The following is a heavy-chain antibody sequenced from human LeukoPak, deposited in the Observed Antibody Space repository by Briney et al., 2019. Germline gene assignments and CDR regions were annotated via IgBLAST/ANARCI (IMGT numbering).Heavy chain of an antibody. CDR3: ARQDSSGYFNWFDP. D-gene: IGHD3-22*01. CDR2: IYYSGST. J-gene: IGHJ5*02. Sequence: GSLRLSCAASGFTFSSYAMSWVRQAPGKGLEWIGYIYYSGSTNYNPSLKSRVTISVDTSKNQFSLKLSSVTAADTAVYYCARQDSSGYFNWFDPWGQGTLVTVSS. CDR1: GFTFSSYA. V-gene: IGHV4-59*01.